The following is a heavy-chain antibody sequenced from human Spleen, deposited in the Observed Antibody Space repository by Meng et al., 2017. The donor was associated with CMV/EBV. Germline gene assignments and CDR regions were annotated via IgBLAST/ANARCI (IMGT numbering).Heavy chain of an antibody. Sequence: GESLKISCVASGFTFSDYYMTWIRLAPGKGLEWVSYISGSGTVIYYADSVKGRFTISMDNAKNSLYLQMNSLRAEGTALYYCEKDLSSSGPYYYGMEVWGQGTTVTVSS. D-gene: IGHD2-15*01. CDR1: GFTFSDYY. CDR3: EKDLSSSGPYYYGMEV. J-gene: IGHJ6*02. CDR2: ISGSGTVI. V-gene: IGHV3-11*01.